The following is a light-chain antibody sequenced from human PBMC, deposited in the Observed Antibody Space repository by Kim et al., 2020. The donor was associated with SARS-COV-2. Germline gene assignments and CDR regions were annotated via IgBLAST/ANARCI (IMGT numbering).Light chain of an antibody. V-gene: IGKV3-20*01. CDR3: HHYDNSPRT. CDR2: AS. Sequence: EIVLTQSPGTLSLSPGESATLSCRASQSISSSYFAWYQQKPGQAPRLLIFASNRATGIPDRFSGSGSGTDFTLTISRLEPEDFATYYCHHYDNSPRTFVQVTKVEIK. J-gene: IGKJ1*01. CDR1: QSISSSY.